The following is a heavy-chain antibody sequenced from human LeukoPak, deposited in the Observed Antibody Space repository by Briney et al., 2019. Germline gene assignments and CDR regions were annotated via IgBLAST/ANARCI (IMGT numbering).Heavy chain of an antibody. J-gene: IGHJ4*02. D-gene: IGHD3-10*01. CDR2: INHSGST. Sequence: PSETLSLTCAVYGGSFSGYYWSWIRQPPGKGLEWIGEINHSGSTNYNPSLKSRVTISVDTSKSQFSLKLSSVTAADTAVYYCARARYYGSGSYYRLDYWGQGTLVTVSS. CDR1: GGSFSGYY. V-gene: IGHV4-34*01. CDR3: ARARYYGSGSYYRLDY.